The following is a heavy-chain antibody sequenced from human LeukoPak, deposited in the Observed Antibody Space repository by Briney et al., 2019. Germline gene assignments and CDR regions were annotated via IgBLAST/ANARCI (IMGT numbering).Heavy chain of an antibody. CDR2: ISSSSSTI. CDR1: GFTFSSYS. CDR3: ARDGAYCGGDCYPNNWFDP. Sequence: GGSLRLSCAASGFTFSSYSMMWVRQAPGKGLEWVSYISSSSSTIYYADSVKGRFTISRDNAKNSLYLQMNSLRAEDTAVYYCARDGAYCGGDCYPNNWFDPWGQGTLVTVSS. V-gene: IGHV3-48*01. J-gene: IGHJ5*02. D-gene: IGHD2-21*02.